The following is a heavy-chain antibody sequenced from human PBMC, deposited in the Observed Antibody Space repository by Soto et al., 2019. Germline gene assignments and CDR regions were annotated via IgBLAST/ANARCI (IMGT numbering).Heavy chain of an antibody. D-gene: IGHD2-15*01. J-gene: IGHJ5*02. CDR1: GGSISSSSYY. Sequence: SETLSLTCTVSGGSISSSSYYWGWIRQPPGKGLEWIGSIYYSGSTYYNPSLKSRVTISVDTSKNQFSLKLSSVTAADTAVYYCARGGSYCSGASCYPYNWFDPWGQGTLVTVSS. V-gene: IGHV4-39*01. CDR2: IYYSGST. CDR3: ARGGSYCSGASCYPYNWFDP.